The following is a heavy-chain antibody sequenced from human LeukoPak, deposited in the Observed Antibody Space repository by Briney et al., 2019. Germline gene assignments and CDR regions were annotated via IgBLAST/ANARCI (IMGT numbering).Heavy chain of an antibody. J-gene: IGHJ5*02. CDR1: GGSISSSNW. Sequence: SETLSLTCAVSGGSISSSNWWSWVRQPPGKGLEWIGEIYHSGSTNYNPSLKSRVTISVDTSKNQFSLKLSSVTAADTAVYYCARIIGVRGVIITPNWFDPWGQGTLVTVSS. CDR3: ARIIGVRGVIITPNWFDP. CDR2: IYHSGST. V-gene: IGHV4-4*02. D-gene: IGHD3-10*01.